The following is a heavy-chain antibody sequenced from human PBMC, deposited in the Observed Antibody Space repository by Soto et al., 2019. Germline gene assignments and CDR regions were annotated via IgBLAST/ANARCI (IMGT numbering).Heavy chain of an antibody. Sequence: XETLSLTCTVSGCSISSYYWSWIRQPPGKGLEWIGYIYYSGTTYYNPSLKSRLTMSVDTTSNQFSLKLTSVTAADTAVFYCARARRYSSSWFWFDHWGQGNLVTVSS. J-gene: IGHJ5*02. CDR1: GCSISSYY. D-gene: IGHD6-13*01. CDR2: IYYSGTT. CDR3: ARARRYSSSWFWFDH. V-gene: IGHV4-59*12.